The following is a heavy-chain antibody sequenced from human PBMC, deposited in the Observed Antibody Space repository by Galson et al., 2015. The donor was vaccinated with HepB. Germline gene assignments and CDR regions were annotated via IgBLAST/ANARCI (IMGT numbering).Heavy chain of an antibody. CDR1: GFTFSSYW. D-gene: IGHD3-22*01. CDR2: INSDGSST. Sequence: SLRLSCAASGFTFSSYWMHWVRQAPGKGLVWVSRINSDGSSTSYADSVKGRFTISRDNAKNTLYLQMNSLRAEDTAVYYCARDLPRHHYYDSSGYFRFDYWGQGTLVTVSS. CDR3: ARDLPRHHYYDSSGYFRFDY. V-gene: IGHV3-74*01. J-gene: IGHJ4*02.